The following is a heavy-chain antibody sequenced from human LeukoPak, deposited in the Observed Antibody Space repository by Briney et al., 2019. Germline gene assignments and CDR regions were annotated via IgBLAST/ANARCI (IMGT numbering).Heavy chain of an antibody. CDR2: ISGSGGST. Sequence: TGGSLRLSCVASGFTFSSYAMSWVRQAPGKGLEWVSAISGSGGSTYYADSVKGRFTISRDNSKNTLFLQMNSLRAEDTAVYYCAKVGSYSSGWSDYWGQGTLVTVSS. D-gene: IGHD6-19*01. CDR3: AKVGSYSSGWSDY. V-gene: IGHV3-23*01. CDR1: GFTFSSYA. J-gene: IGHJ4*02.